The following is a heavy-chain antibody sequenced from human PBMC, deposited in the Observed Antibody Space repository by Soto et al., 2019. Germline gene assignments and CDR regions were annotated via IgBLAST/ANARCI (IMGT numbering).Heavy chain of an antibody. Sequence: ASVKVSCKASGYTFTSYNVNWVRQATGQGLEWMGWMNPNSGSTDYAQKFQGRVTMTRNTSITTAYMELSSLRSEDMAVYYCARWYYYGSGIYANDYWGQGTLVTVSS. V-gene: IGHV1-8*01. CDR2: MNPNSGST. CDR1: GYTFTSYN. CDR3: ARWYYYGSGIYANDY. J-gene: IGHJ4*02. D-gene: IGHD3-10*01.